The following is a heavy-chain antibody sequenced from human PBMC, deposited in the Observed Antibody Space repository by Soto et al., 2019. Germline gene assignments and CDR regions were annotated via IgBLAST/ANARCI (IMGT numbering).Heavy chain of an antibody. V-gene: IGHV1-69*12. CDR1: GGTFSSYA. J-gene: IGHJ4*02. CDR2: IIPIFGTA. Sequence: QVQLVQSGAEVKKPGSSVKVSCKASGGTFSSYAISWVRQAPGQGLEWMGGIIPIFGTANYAQKFQGRVTITAXXSXSXXYMELSSLRSEDTAVYYCARGGDCSGGSCHLNLLYWGQGTLVTVSS. CDR3: ARGGDCSGGSCHLNLLY. D-gene: IGHD2-15*01.